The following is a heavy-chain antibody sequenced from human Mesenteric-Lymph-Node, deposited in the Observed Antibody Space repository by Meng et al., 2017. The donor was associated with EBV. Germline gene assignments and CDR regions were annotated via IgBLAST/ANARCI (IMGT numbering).Heavy chain of an antibody. D-gene: IGHD5-18*01. V-gene: IGHV3-20*04. CDR1: GFSLDDYG. CDR3: ARENRYSYYFDL. Sequence: EVQLVDAGGVSVRPVGSLRLSCAASGFSLDDYGMNWVRQTPGKGLEWVSGINWNAGSTGYADSVKGRFTISRDDAKNSLYLEMNSLRVEDTALYYCARENRYSYYFDLWGQGTLVTVSS. J-gene: IGHJ4*02. CDR2: INWNAGST.